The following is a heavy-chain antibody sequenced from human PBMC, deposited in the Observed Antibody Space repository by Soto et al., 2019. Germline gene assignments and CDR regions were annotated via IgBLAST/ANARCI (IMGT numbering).Heavy chain of an antibody. J-gene: IGHJ6*02. V-gene: IGHV3-23*01. CDR3: ANQAARSPKYYYYGMDV. Sequence: GGSLRLSCAASGFTFSSYAMSWVRQARGKGLEWVSAISGSGGSTYYADSVKGRFTISRDNSKNTLYLQMNSLRAEDTAVYYCANQAARSPKYYYYGMDVWGQGTTVTVSS. CDR1: GFTFSSYA. D-gene: IGHD6-6*01. CDR2: ISGSGGST.